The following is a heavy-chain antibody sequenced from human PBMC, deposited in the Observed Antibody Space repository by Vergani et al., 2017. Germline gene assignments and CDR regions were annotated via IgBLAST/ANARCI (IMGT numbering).Heavy chain of an antibody. CDR2: IWYDRSNK. Sequence: QVQLVESGGGVVQPGRSLRLSCAASGFTFSSYGMHWVRQAPGKGLEWVAVIWYDRSNKYYADSVKGRFTISRDNSKNTLYLQMNSLRAEDTAVYYCAKDGDSGSYSAAFDIWGQGTMVTVSS. J-gene: IGHJ3*02. CDR3: AKDGDSGSYSAAFDI. CDR1: GFTFSSYG. D-gene: IGHD1-26*01. V-gene: IGHV3-33*06.